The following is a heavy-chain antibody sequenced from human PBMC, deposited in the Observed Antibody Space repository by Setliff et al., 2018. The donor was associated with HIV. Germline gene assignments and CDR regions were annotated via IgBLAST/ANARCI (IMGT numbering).Heavy chain of an antibody. J-gene: IGHJ4*02. CDR2: IYYSGST. CDR1: GGSISSGSYY. D-gene: IGHD5-12*01. Sequence: SETLSLTCTVSGGSISSGSYYWNWIRQPAGKGLEWIGRIYYSGSTNYNPSLKSRVTISVDTYNNQFSLNMNSVNAADTAVYYCARGYASGYDAYGYWGQGTLVTVSS. CDR3: ARGYASGYDAYGY. V-gene: IGHV4-61*10.